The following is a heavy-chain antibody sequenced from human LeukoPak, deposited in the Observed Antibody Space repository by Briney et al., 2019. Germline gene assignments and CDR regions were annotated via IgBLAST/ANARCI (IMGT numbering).Heavy chain of an antibody. Sequence: PGGSLRLSCEGSGFTFSNYWMGWVRQAPGKGLQWVANIKTDGSEKYYVDSVKGRFTISRDNAKNSLYLQMNSLRAEDTAVYYCARDQDVVIMLGIIAYDAFDMWGQGTMVTVSS. D-gene: IGHD3-10*01. V-gene: IGHV3-7*01. CDR2: IKTDGSEK. J-gene: IGHJ3*02. CDR3: ARDQDVVIMLGIIAYDAFDM. CDR1: GFTFSNYW.